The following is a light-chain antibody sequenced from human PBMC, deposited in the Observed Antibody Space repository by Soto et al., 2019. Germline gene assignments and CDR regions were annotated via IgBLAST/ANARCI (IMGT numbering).Light chain of an antibody. CDR3: QQNNRWPHIT. Sequence: EIVLTQSPATLSSFPGDRVTLYCRASQSFRGLLAWYQQKPGQAPRLLIYSASLKPAGIPDRFSGGGSGTQFTLTISRLQSEDSAVYFCQQNNRWPHITFGQGTRLEI. J-gene: IGKJ5*01. CDR1: QSFRGL. CDR2: SAS. V-gene: IGKV3D-15*01.